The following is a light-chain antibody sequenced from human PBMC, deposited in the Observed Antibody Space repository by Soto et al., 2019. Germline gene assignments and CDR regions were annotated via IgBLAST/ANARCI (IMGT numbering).Light chain of an antibody. Sequence: EIVLTQSPGTLSLSPGERATLSCRASQSVRSSYLAWFQQKPGQAPRLLIYGASSRATGIPDRFRGSESGTDFTLTISRLEPEDFAVYYCQQYGSTPKTFGQGTKLEIK. J-gene: IGKJ2*01. CDR1: QSVRSSY. CDR2: GAS. V-gene: IGKV3-20*01. CDR3: QQYGSTPKT.